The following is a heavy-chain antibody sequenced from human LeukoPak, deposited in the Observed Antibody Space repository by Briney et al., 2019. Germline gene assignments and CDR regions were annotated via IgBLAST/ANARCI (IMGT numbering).Heavy chain of an antibody. CDR3: ARWDRVDIAATNDDY. CDR1: GYTFTTYT. D-gene: IGHD5-12*01. CDR2: IGVYNGNT. V-gene: IGHV1-18*04. Sequence: GASVKVSCKASGYTFTTYTISWVRQDPGQGLEWMGWIGVYNGNTNTALKFQGRVTMTADRSTSTAYMELMSLTSDDTAVYYCARWDRVDIAATNDDYWGQGTLVTVSS. J-gene: IGHJ4*02.